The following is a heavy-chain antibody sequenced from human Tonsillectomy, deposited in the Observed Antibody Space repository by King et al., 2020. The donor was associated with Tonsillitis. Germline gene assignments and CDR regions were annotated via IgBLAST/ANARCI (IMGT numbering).Heavy chain of an antibody. V-gene: IGHV4-39*07. CDR1: GGSISSSSYY. J-gene: IGHJ4*02. Sequence: LQLQESGPGLVKPSETLSLTCTVSGGSISSSSYYWGWIRQPPGKGLEWIGSIYYSGSTYYNPSLKSRVTISVDTSKNQFSLKLSSVTAADTAVYYCACLYRFGELLGVYWGQGTLVTLSS. CDR2: IYYSGST. CDR3: ACLYRFGELLGVY. D-gene: IGHD3-16*01.